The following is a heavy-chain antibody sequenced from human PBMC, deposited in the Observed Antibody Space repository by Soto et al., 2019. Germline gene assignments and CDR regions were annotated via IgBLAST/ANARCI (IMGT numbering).Heavy chain of an antibody. J-gene: IGHJ3*02. CDR2: IYYSGST. D-gene: IGHD3-22*01. Sequence: QVQLQESGPGLVKPSETLSLTCTVSGGSISSYYWSWIRQPPGKGLEWIGYIYYSGSTNYNPSLKSRVTISVDTSKNQFSLKLSSVTAAGTAVYYCARHLRGVVVVITTTNDAFDIWGQGTMVTVSS. CDR3: ARHLRGVVVVITTTNDAFDI. V-gene: IGHV4-59*08. CDR1: GGSISSYY.